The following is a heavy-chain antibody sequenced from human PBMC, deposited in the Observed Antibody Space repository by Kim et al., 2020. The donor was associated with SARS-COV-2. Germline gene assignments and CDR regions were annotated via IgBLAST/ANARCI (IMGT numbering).Heavy chain of an antibody. CDR2: T. Sequence: TNYNPSLKSRVTISVDTSKNQFSLKLSSVTAADTAVYYSARVFGGVDFDYWGQGTLVTVSS. V-gene: IGHV4-59*01. CDR3: ARVFGGVDFDY. D-gene: IGHD3-10*01. J-gene: IGHJ4*02.